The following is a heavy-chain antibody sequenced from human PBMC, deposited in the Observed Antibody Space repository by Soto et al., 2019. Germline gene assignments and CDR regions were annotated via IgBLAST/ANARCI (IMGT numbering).Heavy chain of an antibody. D-gene: IGHD3-3*01. J-gene: IGHJ5*02. V-gene: IGHV3-30-3*01. CDR2: ISYDGSNT. CDR1: EFSFSSYA. Sequence: QVQLVESGGGVVQPGRSLRLSCAASEFSFSSYAMHWVRQAPGKGLEWVAIISYDGSNTYYADSVKGRFTISRDNSKNTLYLQMNSLRAEDTAVYYCARGRVDYDFWSGQEFDPWGQGTLVTVSS. CDR3: ARGRVDYDFWSGQEFDP.